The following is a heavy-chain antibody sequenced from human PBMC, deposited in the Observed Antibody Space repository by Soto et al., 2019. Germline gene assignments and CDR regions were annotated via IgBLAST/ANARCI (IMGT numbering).Heavy chain of an antibody. CDR3: AKFDLAPYNYTWGNYLFGGHDDF. V-gene: IGHV4-59*12. CDR1: GGSISSYY. J-gene: IGHJ4*02. Sequence: SETLSLTCTVSGGSISSYYWSWIRQPPGKGLEWIGYIYYSGSTNYNPSLKSRVTISVDTSKNQFSLKLSSVTAADTAVYYCAKFDLAPYNYTWGNYLFGGHDDFWGQGTPVTVSS. D-gene: IGHD3-16*02. CDR2: IYYSGST.